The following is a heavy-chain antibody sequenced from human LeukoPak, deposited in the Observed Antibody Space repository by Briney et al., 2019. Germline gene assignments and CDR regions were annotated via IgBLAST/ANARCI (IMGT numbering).Heavy chain of an antibody. CDR1: GFTFSSYS. CDR2: ISSSSSTI. V-gene: IGHV3-48*02. J-gene: IGHJ4*02. Sequence: GGSLRLSCAASGFTFSSYSMNWVRQAPGKGLEWVSYISSSSSTIYYADSVKGRFTISRDNAKNSLYLRMNSLRDEDTAVYYCARAPPYSSSWMNYYFDYWGQGTLVTVSS. CDR3: ARAPPYSSSWMNYYFDY. D-gene: IGHD6-13*01.